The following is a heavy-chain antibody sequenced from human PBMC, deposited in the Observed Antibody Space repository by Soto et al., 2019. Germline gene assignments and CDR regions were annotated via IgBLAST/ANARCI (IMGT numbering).Heavy chain of an antibody. J-gene: IGHJ4*02. V-gene: IGHV1-18*01. D-gene: IGHD3-9*01. CDR2: MYSKAGTI. Sequence: QVKLVQSGAEVQKPGASVKVSCKTSGYIFNNFGITWVRQAPGLGLEWLGWMYSKAGTINFEQKFQGRVTMTTDTSTSTAYMELRSLFNGAAVYFCARDIDFDIDYWGQGTLVTVS. CDR3: ARDIDFDIDY. CDR1: GYIFNNFG.